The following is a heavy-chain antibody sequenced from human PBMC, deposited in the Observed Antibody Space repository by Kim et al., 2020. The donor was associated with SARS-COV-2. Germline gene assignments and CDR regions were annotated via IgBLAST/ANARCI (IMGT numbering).Heavy chain of an antibody. D-gene: IGHD1-7*01. Sequence: GGSLRLSCAASGFTFSSYWMSWVRQAPGKGLEWVANIKQDGSEKYYVDSVKGRFTISRDNAKNSLYLQMNSLRAEDTAVYYCASGSPRNYAPTMDVWGKGTTVTVSS. CDR1: GFTFSSYW. V-gene: IGHV3-7*01. J-gene: IGHJ6*03. CDR3: ASGSPRNYAPTMDV. CDR2: IKQDGSEK.